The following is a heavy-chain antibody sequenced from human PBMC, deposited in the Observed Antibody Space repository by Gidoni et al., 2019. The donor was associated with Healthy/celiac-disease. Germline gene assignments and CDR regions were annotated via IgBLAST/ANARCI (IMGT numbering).Heavy chain of an antibody. D-gene: IGHD3-3*01. Sequence: QVQLQESGPGLVKPSETLSLTCTISGGSFSSYYWRWIRPPPGKVLEWIGYTYYSGSPNYNPSLKSRVTISVDTSKNQFSLKLSSVTAADTAVYYCARGLIGDDDFWSGYPNSENYYGMDVWGQGTTVTVSS. CDR1: GGSFSSYY. J-gene: IGHJ6*02. CDR3: ARGLIGDDDFWSGYPNSENYYGMDV. V-gene: IGHV4-59*01. CDR2: TYYSGSP.